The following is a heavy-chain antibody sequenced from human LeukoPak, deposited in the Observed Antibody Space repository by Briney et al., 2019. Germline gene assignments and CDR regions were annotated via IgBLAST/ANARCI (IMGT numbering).Heavy chain of an antibody. CDR2: ISYGGSNK. V-gene: IGHV3-30*03. CDR1: GFIFSNYG. CDR3: TRDWNDLDY. D-gene: IGHD1-1*01. J-gene: IGHJ4*02. Sequence: PGRSLRLPCAASGFIFSNYGMHWVRQAPGKGLEWVAVISYGGSNKYYADSVKGRFTISRDNSRNMLYLQMNSLRAEDTAVYYSTRDWNDLDYWGQGTLVTVSS.